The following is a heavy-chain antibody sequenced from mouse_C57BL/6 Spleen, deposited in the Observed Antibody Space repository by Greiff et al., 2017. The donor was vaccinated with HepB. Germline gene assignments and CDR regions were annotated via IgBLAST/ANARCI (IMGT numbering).Heavy chain of an antibody. V-gene: IGHV5-4*01. D-gene: IGHD1-1*01. J-gene: IGHJ3*01. Sequence: EVHLVESGGGLVKPGGSLKLSCAASGFTFSSYAMSWVRQTPEKRLEWVATISDGGSYTYYPDNVKGRFTISRDNAKNNLYLQMSHLKSEDTAMYYCARERDYYGSSFAYWGQGTLVTVSA. CDR1: GFTFSSYA. CDR3: ARERDYYGSSFAY. CDR2: ISDGGSYT.